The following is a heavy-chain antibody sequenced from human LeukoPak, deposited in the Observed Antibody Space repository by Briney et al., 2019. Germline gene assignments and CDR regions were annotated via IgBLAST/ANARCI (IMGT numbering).Heavy chain of an antibody. Sequence: PGGSLRLSCAASGFTFSIYSMNWVRQAPGKGLEWVSSISSSSTYTYYADSVKGRFTISRDNANNSLYLQMNSLRAEDTAVYYCARGGPGGGFFIKVYYFDYWGQGSLVTVSS. CDR1: GFTFSIYS. D-gene: IGHD3-16*02. CDR2: ISSSSTYT. CDR3: ARGGPGGGFFIKVYYFDY. V-gene: IGHV3-21*01. J-gene: IGHJ4*02.